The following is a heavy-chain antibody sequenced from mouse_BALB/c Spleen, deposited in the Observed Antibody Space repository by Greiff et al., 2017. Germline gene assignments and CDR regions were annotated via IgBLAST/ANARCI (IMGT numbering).Heavy chain of an antibody. D-gene: IGHD2-2*01. CDR3: ARDGYDWAYAMDY. J-gene: IGHJ4*01. V-gene: IGHV1S41*01. CDR1: GYTFTSYW. CDR2: IAPGSGST. Sequence: DLVKPGASVKLSCKASGYTFTSYWINWIKQRPGQGLEWIGRIAPGSGSTYYNEMFKGKATLTVDTSSSTAYIQLSSLSSEDSAVYFCARDGYDWAYAMDYWGQGTSVTVSS.